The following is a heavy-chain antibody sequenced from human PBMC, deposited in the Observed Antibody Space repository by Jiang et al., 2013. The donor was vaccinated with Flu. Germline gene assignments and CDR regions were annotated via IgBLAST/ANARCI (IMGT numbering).Heavy chain of an antibody. V-gene: IGHV3-30*02. J-gene: IGHJ4*02. CDR1: GFTFSSHG. Sequence: VQLVESGGGVVQPGGSLRLSCTASGFTFSSHGLHWVRQAPGKGLEWVAFIRYDGSNEYYIDSVKGRFTISRDNSKNTLYLQMNSLRAEDTAVYYCAKDSGTDGYKTAYWGQGTLVTVSS. CDR2: IRYDGSNE. CDR3: AKDSGTDGYKTAY. D-gene: IGHD5-24*01.